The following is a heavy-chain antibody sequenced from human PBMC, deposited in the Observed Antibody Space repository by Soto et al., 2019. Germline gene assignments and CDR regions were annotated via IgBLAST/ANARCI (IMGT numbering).Heavy chain of an antibody. D-gene: IGHD6-13*01. V-gene: IGHV3-33*01. CDR1: GFVFSAYG. CDR3: ARDESGIAALKYFDW. CDR2: IWHDGSNQ. Sequence: QVQLVESGGGVVQPGRSLRLSCAASGFVFSAYGMHWVRQAPGKGLEWVAVIWHDGSNQYYADSVKGRFTISRDNSKNTMYLQMNSLRAEDTAFYYCARDESGIAALKYFDWWGQGTLVTVSS. J-gene: IGHJ4*02.